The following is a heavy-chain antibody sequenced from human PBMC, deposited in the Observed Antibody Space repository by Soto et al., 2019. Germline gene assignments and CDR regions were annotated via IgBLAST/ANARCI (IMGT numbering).Heavy chain of an antibody. V-gene: IGHV4-28*01. CDR2: IFYDGST. J-gene: IGHJ6*02. D-gene: IGHD1-1*01. Sequence: QVQLQESGPGLVKPSDTLSLTCAVSGYSISSNNWWGWIRQPPGKGLEWIGHIFYDGSTYYNPSLERQVTMSVDTSKTQFSLKLSSVTAVDTAVYYCARRNTNYYAMDVWGQGTTVTVSS. CDR3: ARRNTNYYAMDV. CDR1: GYSISSNNW.